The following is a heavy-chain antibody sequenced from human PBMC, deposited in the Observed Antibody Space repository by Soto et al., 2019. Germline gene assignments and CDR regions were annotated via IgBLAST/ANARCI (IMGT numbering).Heavy chain of an antibody. V-gene: IGHV3-21*01. Sequence: EVQLVESGGGLVKPGGSLRLSCAASGFTFSSYSMNWVRQAPGKGLEWVSSISSSSSYIYYADSVKGRFTISRDNAKNSLYLQMNSLRAEDTAVYYSASHPGDSNGYWDSFDYCGQGSLVTVSA. D-gene: IGHD3-22*01. J-gene: IGHJ4*02. CDR3: ASHPGDSNGYWDSFDY. CDR2: ISSSSSYI. CDR1: GFTFSSYS.